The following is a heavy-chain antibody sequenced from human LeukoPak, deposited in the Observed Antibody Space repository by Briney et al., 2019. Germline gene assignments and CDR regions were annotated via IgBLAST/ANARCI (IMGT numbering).Heavy chain of an antibody. CDR3: ARVGIQRYFDY. V-gene: IGHV3-74*01. Sequence: GGSLRLSCAASGFTFRSYWMHWVRQGPGKGLVGVSSINSDGSGTTYADSVKGRFTISRDNAKNTLYLQMNSLRAEDTAVYYCARVGIQRYFDYWGQGTLVTVSS. J-gene: IGHJ4*02. D-gene: IGHD5-18*01. CDR1: GFTFRSYW. CDR2: INSDGSGT.